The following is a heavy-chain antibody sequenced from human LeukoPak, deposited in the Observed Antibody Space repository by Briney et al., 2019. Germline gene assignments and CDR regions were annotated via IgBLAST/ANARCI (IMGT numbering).Heavy chain of an antibody. CDR2: INSNSGGT. CDR1: GYTFTGYY. J-gene: IGHJ5*02. Sequence: GASVKVSCKASGYTFTGYYMHWVRQAPGQGLEWMGWINSNSGGTNYAQKFQGRVTMTRDTSISTAYMELSRLRSDDTAVYYCAREDGGGGSSSSWFDPWGQGTLVTVSS. V-gene: IGHV1-2*02. D-gene: IGHD6-6*01. CDR3: AREDGGGGSSSSWFDP.